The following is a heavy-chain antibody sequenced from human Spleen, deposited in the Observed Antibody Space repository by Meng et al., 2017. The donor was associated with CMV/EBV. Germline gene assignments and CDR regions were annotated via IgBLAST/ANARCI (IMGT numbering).Heavy chain of an antibody. CDR2: IKRKTDGGTT. CDR1: GLTINNAW. J-gene: IGHJ4*02. V-gene: IGHV3-15*07. CDR3: TPLDYCDF. Sequence: LYCVASGLTINNAWVSWVRQATGKGLEWVGSIKRKTDGGTTDYAAPVKGRFTISRDDSKDTLYLQMNNLKTEDTGVYYCTPLDYCDFWGQGTLVTVSS.